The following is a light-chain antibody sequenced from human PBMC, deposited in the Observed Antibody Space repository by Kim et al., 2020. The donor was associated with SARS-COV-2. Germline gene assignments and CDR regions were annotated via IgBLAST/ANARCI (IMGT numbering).Light chain of an antibody. CDR2: AVS. CDR1: QSINNY. CDR3: QQSYATPLT. V-gene: IGKV1-39*01. J-gene: IGKJ4*01. Sequence: ASVGDRVTITCRTSQSINNYLNWYQQVPGKVPKLLIYAVSKLQSGVPSRFSGSGSGTDFTLTISSLQPEDFGTYYCQQSYATPLTFGGGTKVDIK.